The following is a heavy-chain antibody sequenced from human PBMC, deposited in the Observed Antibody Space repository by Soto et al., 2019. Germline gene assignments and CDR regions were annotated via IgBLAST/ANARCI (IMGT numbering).Heavy chain of an antibody. J-gene: IGHJ4*01. Sequence: PGAALKVSCVASGYSFCDHCIGCVRQLPGKGLEWMGVIFPGYSDTRYSPSFQGQVTISAEKSVSTAYLHWSSRRASDTAMYYCARGYCTSISCYSTFNFWAQGTLVSVSA. V-gene: IGHV5-51*01. CDR3: ARGYCTSISCYSTFNF. CDR2: IFPGYSDT. D-gene: IGHD2-2*01. CDR1: GYSFCDHC.